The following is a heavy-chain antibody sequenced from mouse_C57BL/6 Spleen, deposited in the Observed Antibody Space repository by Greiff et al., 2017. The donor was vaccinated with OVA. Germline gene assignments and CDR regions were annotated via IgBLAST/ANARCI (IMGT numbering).Heavy chain of an antibody. CDR1: GFTFSSYG. J-gene: IGHJ4*01. V-gene: IGHV5-6*01. CDR3: ARQTRGYAMDY. CDR2: ISSGGSYT. Sequence: EVQVVESGGDLVKPGGSLKLSCAASGFTFSSYGMSWVRQTPDKRLEWVASISSGGSYTYYPDSVKGRFTISRDNAKNTLYLQMSSLKSEVTAMYYCARQTRGYAMDYWGQGTSVTVSS.